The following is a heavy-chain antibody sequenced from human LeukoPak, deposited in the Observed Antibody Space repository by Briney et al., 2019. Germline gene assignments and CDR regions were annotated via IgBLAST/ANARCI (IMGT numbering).Heavy chain of an antibody. J-gene: IGHJ4*02. V-gene: IGHV3-23*01. D-gene: IGHD3/OR15-3a*01. CDR1: GFTFSSHT. CDR2: ISNSGGST. CDR3: AKGRGLVSPDDH. Sequence: GGSLRLSCAASGFTFSSHTMTWVRQAPGKGLEWVSAISNSGGSTYYADSVKGRFTISRDNSKDTLYLQMNSLKAEDTAVYYCAKGRGLVSPDDHWGQGTLVTVSS.